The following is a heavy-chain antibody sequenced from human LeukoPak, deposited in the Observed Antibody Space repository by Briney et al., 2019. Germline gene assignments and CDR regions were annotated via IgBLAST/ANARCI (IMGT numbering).Heavy chain of an antibody. CDR1: GFTFSNYA. V-gene: IGHV3-23*01. J-gene: IGHJ4*02. Sequence: GGSLRLSCAASGFTFSNYAMSWVRQAPGKGLEWVSAISGGGASTYYADSVKGRFTISRDNSKNTLYLQMNSLRAEDTAVYYCAKRDGYNSNYFDYWGQGTLVTVSS. CDR3: AKRDGYNSNYFDY. D-gene: IGHD5-24*01. CDR2: ISGGGAST.